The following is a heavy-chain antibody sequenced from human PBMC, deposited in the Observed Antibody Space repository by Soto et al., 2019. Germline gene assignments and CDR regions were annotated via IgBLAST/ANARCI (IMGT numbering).Heavy chain of an antibody. J-gene: IGHJ6*02. D-gene: IGHD2-15*01. CDR2: IIPIFGTA. V-gene: IGHV1-69*13. Sequence: SVKVSCKASGGTFSSYAISWVRQAPGQGLEWMGGIIPIFGTANYAQKFQGRVTITADESTSTAYMELSSLRSDDTAVYYCARVSGQSIVVVVAAPTGMDVWGQGTTVTVSS. CDR1: GGTFSSYA. CDR3: ARVSGQSIVVVVAAPTGMDV.